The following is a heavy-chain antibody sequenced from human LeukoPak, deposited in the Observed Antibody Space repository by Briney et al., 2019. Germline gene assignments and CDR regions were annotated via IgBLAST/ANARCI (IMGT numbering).Heavy chain of an antibody. V-gene: IGHV3-23*01. CDR1: GFTFSSYA. CDR3: AKSSWGIAAAGTHFDY. D-gene: IGHD6-13*01. J-gene: IGHJ4*02. Sequence: QSGGSLRLSCAASGFTFSSYAMSWVRQAPGKGLEWVSAISGSGGSTYYADSVKGRFTISRDNSKNTLYLQMNSLRAEDTAVYYCAKSSWGIAAAGTHFDYWGQGTLVTVSS. CDR2: ISGSGGST.